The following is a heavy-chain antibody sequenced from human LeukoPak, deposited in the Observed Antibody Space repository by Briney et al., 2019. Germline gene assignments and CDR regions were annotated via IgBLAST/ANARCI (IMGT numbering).Heavy chain of an antibody. D-gene: IGHD3-22*01. CDR1: GFTFSSYS. CDR2: ISSSSSTI. CDR3: ARRYYDSSGYYHTGYFDY. Sequence: GGSLRLSCAASGFTFSSYSMNWVRQAPGKGLEWVSYISSSSSTIYYADSVKGRFTISRDNAKNSLYLQMNSLRDEDTAVYYRARRYYDSSGYYHTGYFDYWGQGTLVTVSS. J-gene: IGHJ4*02. V-gene: IGHV3-48*02.